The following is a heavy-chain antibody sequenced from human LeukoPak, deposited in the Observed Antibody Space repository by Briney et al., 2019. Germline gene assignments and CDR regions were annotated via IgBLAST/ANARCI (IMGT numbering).Heavy chain of an antibody. V-gene: IGHV1-2*02. CDR2: INPNSGGT. Sequence: ASVKVSCKASGYTFTGYYMHWVRQAPGQGLEWMRWINPNSGGTNYAQKFQGRVTMTRDTSISTAYMELSRLRSDDTAVYYCARQPYFDWLLSLDYWGQGTLVTVSS. D-gene: IGHD3-9*01. J-gene: IGHJ4*02. CDR3: ARQPYFDWLLSLDY. CDR1: GYTFTGYY.